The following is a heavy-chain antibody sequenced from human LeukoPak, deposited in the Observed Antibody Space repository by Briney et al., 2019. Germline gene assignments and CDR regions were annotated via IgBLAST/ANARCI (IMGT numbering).Heavy chain of an antibody. CDR3: ARGAVAGNGLFDY. V-gene: IGHV3-33*01. J-gene: IGHJ4*02. CDR1: GFTFSSYG. CDR2: IWYDGSNK. Sequence: GGSLRLSCAASGFTFSSYGMHWVRQAPGKGLEWVAVIWYDGSNKYYADSVKGRFTISRDNSKNTLYLQMNSLRAEDTAVYYCARGAVAGNGLFDYWGQGTLVTVSS. D-gene: IGHD6-19*01.